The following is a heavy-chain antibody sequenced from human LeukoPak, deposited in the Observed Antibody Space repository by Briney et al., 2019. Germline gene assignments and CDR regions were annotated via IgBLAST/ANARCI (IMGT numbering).Heavy chain of an antibody. CDR1: GYTFTSYA. D-gene: IGHD1-20*01. V-gene: IGHV1-3*01. CDR3: ARGHPRGNWNDVDWFDP. Sequence: EASVKVSCKASGYTFTSYAMHWVRQAPGQRLEWMGWINAGNGNTKYSQKFQGRVTITRDTSASTAYMELSSLRSEDTAVYYCARGHPRGNWNDVDWFDPWGQGTLVTVSS. J-gene: IGHJ5*02. CDR2: INAGNGNT.